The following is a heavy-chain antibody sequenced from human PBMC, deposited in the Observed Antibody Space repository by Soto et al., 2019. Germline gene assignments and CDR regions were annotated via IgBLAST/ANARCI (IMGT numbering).Heavy chain of an antibody. J-gene: IGHJ6*03. CDR1: GFTFSSYA. V-gene: IGHV3-23*01. CDR3: AKGSGHYYYYYMDV. Sequence: GGSLRLSCAASGFTFSSYAMSWVRQAPGKGLEWVSAISGSGGSTYYADSVKGRFTISRDNSKNTLYLQMNSLRAEDTAVYYCAKGSGHYYYYYMDVWGKGTTVTVSS. CDR2: ISGSGGST.